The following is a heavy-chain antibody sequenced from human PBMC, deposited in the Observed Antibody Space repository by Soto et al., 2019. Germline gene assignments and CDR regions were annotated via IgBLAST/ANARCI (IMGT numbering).Heavy chain of an antibody. Sequence: QVQLVESGGGVVQPGRSLGLSCAASGFTFSSYGMHWVRQAPGKGLEWLAIIWYDGTNEDYADSVKGRFTISRDNSKNMLYLQMNSLRTEDTAVYYCVRDLGNDSDYWGQGTLVTVSS. J-gene: IGHJ4*02. D-gene: IGHD1-1*01. CDR2: IWYDGTNE. CDR3: VRDLGNDSDY. V-gene: IGHV3-33*01. CDR1: GFTFSSYG.